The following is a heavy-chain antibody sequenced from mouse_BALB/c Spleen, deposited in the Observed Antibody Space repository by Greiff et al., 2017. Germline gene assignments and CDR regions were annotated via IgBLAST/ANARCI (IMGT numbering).Heavy chain of an antibody. Sequence: EVQRVESGGGLVQPGGSRKLSCAASGFTFSSFGMHWVRQAPEKGLEWVAYISSGSSTIYYADTVKGRFTISRDNPKNTLFLQMTSLRSEDTAMYYCARLERGFMDYWGQGTSVTVSS. CDR3: ARLERGFMDY. V-gene: IGHV5-17*02. D-gene: IGHD3-1*01. CDR2: ISSGSSTI. CDR1: GFTFSSFG. J-gene: IGHJ4*01.